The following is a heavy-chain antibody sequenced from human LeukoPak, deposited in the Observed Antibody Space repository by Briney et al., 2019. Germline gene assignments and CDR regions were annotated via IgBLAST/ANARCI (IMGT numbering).Heavy chain of an antibody. CDR1: GFTFSDYC. D-gene: IGHD1-1*01. V-gene: IGHV3-11*06. CDR2: ISSSSSYT. Sequence: PGGSLRLSCAASGFTFSDYCMSWIRQAPGRGLEWVSYISSSSSYTNYADSVKGRFTISRDNAEKSLYLQMDSLRGEDTAVYYCAGDSGTPTLTRYWGHGTLVTVSS. CDR3: AGDSGTPTLTRY. J-gene: IGHJ4*01.